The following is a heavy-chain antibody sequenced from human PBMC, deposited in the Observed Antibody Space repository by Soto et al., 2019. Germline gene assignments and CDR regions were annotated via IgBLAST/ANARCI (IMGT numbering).Heavy chain of an antibody. D-gene: IGHD6-13*01. V-gene: IGHV4-59*01. CDR1: GGSISSYY. J-gene: IGHJ4*02. Sequence: SETLSLTCTVSGGSISSYYWSWIRQPPGKGLEWIGYIYYSGSTNYNPSLKSRVTISVDTSKNQFSLKLSSVTAADTAVYYCAGAQIGSSTDYWGQGTLVTVYS. CDR3: AGAQIGSSTDY. CDR2: IYYSGST.